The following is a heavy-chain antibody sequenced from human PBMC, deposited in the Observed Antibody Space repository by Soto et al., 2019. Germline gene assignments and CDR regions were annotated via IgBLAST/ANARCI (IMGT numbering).Heavy chain of an antibody. J-gene: IGHJ6*02. CDR1: GYTFTSYG. D-gene: IGHD3-22*01. Sequence: GASVKVSCKASGYTFTSYGISWVRQAPGQGLEWMGWISAYNGNTSYAQKLQGRVTMTTDTSTSTAYMELRSLRSDDTAVYYCARDGTYYYDSSGYYSHYYYGMDVWGQGTTVTVSS. CDR3: ARDGTYYYDSSGYYSHYYYGMDV. V-gene: IGHV1-18*01. CDR2: ISAYNGNT.